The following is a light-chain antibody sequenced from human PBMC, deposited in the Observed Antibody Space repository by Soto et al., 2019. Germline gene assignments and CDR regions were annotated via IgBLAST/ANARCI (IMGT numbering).Light chain of an antibody. CDR2: DAS. CDR1: QDIGNY. V-gene: IGKV1-33*01. CDR3: QQYHTLPPYT. Sequence: DIQMTQSPSSLSASVGDRVTITCQASQDIGNYLNWYQQKPGKAPKVLLYDASNLETGVPTMFSGSGSWTDFTFIISGLQAEDIAKYYCQQYHTLPPYTFGQRAKREIK. J-gene: IGKJ2*01.